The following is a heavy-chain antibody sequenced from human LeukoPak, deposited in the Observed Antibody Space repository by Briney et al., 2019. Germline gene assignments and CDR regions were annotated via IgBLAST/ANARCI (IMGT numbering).Heavy chain of an antibody. CDR2: IKPDGSEK. Sequence: GGSLRLSCAASGFTFSGYWMTWVRQAPGKGLEWVANIKPDGSEKKYVDSVKGRFTISRDNAKKSLYLQMTALRAEDTAVYYCARELSRVRGASGYWGQGTLVTVSS. D-gene: IGHD3-10*01. CDR1: GFTFSGYW. CDR3: ARELSRVRGASGY. V-gene: IGHV3-7*01. J-gene: IGHJ4*02.